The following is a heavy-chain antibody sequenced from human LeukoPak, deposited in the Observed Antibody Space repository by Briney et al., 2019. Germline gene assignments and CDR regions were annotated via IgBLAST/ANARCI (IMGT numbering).Heavy chain of an antibody. D-gene: IGHD1-26*01. CDR1: GGSIDITNY. Sequence: SETLSLTCGVSGGSIDITNYWSWVRQAPGKGLEWIGEIAHDGTTNYNPFLRSRVAMSFDRANNQFSLSLTSVTAADTAVYYCTREDRPYCPFAYWGQGVLVTVSS. CDR3: TREDRPYCPFAY. V-gene: IGHV4-4*02. CDR2: IAHDGTT. J-gene: IGHJ4*02.